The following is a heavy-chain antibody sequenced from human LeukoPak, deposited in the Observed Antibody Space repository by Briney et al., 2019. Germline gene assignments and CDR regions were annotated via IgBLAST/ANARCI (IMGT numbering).Heavy chain of an antibody. Sequence: PGGSLRLSCAASGFTFDDYGMSWVRQVPGKGLEWVSGINWNGGSTGYADSVKGRFTISRDNAKNSLYLQMNSLRVEDTALYYCAKDMGIALTYDAFDIWGQGTMVTVSS. CDR2: INWNGGST. CDR3: AKDMGIALTYDAFDI. J-gene: IGHJ3*02. D-gene: IGHD6-13*01. V-gene: IGHV3-20*04. CDR1: GFTFDDYG.